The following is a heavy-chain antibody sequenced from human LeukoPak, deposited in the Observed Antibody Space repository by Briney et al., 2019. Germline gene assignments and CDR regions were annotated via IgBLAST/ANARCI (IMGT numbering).Heavy chain of an antibody. J-gene: IGHJ4*02. Sequence: GGSLRLSCAASGFTFSSYAMHWVRQAPGKGLEWVAVISYDGSNKYYADSVKGRFTISRDNSKSTLYLQMNSLRAEDTAVYYCARDWDSSSWYYWGQGTLVTVSS. V-gene: IGHV3-30*04. CDR2: ISYDGSNK. CDR3: ARDWDSSSWYY. D-gene: IGHD6-13*01. CDR1: GFTFSSYA.